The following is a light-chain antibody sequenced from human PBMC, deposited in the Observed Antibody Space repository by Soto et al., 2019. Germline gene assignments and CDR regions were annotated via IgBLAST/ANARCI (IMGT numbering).Light chain of an antibody. J-gene: IGLJ2*01. CDR2: EVT. Sequence: QSALTQPPSASGSPGQSVTISCTGTSSDVGGYNYVSWYQQHPGKAPKLMIYEVTKRPSGVPDRFSGSKSGNTASLTVSGLQAEDEADYYCSSYGGSNNLLFGGGTMVTVL. CDR1: SSDVGGYNY. V-gene: IGLV2-8*01. CDR3: SSYGGSNNLL.